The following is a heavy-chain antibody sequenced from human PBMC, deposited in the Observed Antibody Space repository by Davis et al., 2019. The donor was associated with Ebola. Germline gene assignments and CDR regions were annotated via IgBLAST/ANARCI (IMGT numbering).Heavy chain of an antibody. CDR3: ATRPRSETYYGVFDY. CDR2: IYFTGTT. V-gene: IGHV4-59*08. Sequence: SETLSLTCTVSGDSISGNYWSWLRQPPGKGLEWIGYIYFTGTTNYNPSLKSRVTISVDTSKNQFSLKLSSVTAADTAVYYCATRPRSETYYGVFDYWGQGTLVTVSS. CDR1: GDSISGNY. J-gene: IGHJ4*02. D-gene: IGHD3-10*01.